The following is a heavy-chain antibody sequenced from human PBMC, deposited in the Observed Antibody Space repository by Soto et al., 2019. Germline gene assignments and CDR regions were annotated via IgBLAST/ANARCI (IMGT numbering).Heavy chain of an antibody. J-gene: IGHJ4*02. CDR1: GFTVSSANY. CDR3: HGYGY. D-gene: IGHD5-12*01. V-gene: IGHV3-53*01. CDR2: IYSAGTT. Sequence: EVQLVESGGGLIQPGGSLRLSCVVSGFTVSSANYMSWVRQAPGKGLEWVSVIYSAGTTYYADSVKGRFTISRVNSKNTLYLQMNSLRAEDTAVYYCHGYGYWGQGTLVTVSS.